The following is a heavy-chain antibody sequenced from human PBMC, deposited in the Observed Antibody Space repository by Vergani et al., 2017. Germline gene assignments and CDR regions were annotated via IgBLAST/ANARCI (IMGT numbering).Heavy chain of an antibody. Sequence: EVQPVESGGGLVKPGGSLRLSCTTSGFTFSSAWMSWVRQAPGKGLEWVARIRPKTDGETTDYAAPVKGRFTISRDDSKNTLYLQMNSLRAEDTALYYCAKGPKPNNWRGYAFDIWGQGTMVTVSS. J-gene: IGHJ3*02. V-gene: IGHV3-15*01. CDR1: GFTFSSAW. CDR3: AKGPKPNNWRGYAFDI. CDR2: IRPKTDGETT. D-gene: IGHD1-20*01.